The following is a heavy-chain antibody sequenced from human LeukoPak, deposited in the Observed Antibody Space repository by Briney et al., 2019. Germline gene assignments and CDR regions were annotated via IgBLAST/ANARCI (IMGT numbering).Heavy chain of an antibody. D-gene: IGHD4-17*01. CDR1: GGSVSSGSYY. CDR3: ARDIRYGDPYWYFDL. Sequence: SETLSRTCTVSGGSVSSGSYYWSWIRQPPGKRQEWIGYIYYSASTNYNPSLKIRVTISVGTSKNQFSLKLSSVTAADTAVYYCARDIRYGDPYWYFDLWGRGTLVTVSS. J-gene: IGHJ2*01. V-gene: IGHV4-61*01. CDR2: IYYSAST.